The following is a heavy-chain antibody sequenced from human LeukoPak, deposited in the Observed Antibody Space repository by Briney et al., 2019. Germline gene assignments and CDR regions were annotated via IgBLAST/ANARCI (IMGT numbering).Heavy chain of an antibody. V-gene: IGHV1-69*04. Sequence: ASVTVSCKASGGTFSSYAISWVRQAPGQGLEWMGRIIPILGIANYAQKFQGRVTITADKSTSTAYMELSSLRSEDTAVYYCARVKGGVDYYYYGMDVWGQGTTVTVSS. D-gene: IGHD2-8*01. J-gene: IGHJ6*02. CDR1: GGTFSSYA. CDR2: IIPILGIA. CDR3: ARVKGGVDYYYYGMDV.